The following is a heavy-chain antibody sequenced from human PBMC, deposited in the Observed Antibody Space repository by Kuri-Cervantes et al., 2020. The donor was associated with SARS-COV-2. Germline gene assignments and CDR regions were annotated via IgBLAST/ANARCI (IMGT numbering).Heavy chain of an antibody. D-gene: IGHD6-19*01. Sequence: LRLSCTVSGGSISSGGFYWSWIRQHPGKGLEWIAYIYYSGGTYYNPSLKSRVTISVDTSKNQFSLKLSSVTAADTAVYYCARTNKQWRGYFDYWGQGTLVTVSS. CDR2: IYYSGGT. CDR3: ARTNKQWRGYFDY. V-gene: IGHV4-31*03. CDR1: GGSISSGGFY. J-gene: IGHJ4*02.